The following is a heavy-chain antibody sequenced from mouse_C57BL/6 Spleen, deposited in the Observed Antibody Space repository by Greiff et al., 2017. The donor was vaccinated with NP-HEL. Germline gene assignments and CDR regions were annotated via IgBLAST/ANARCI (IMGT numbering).Heavy chain of an antibody. Sequence: EVQLQQSGPELVKPGASVKISCKASGYTFTDYYMNWVKQSHGKSLEWIGDINPNNGGTSYNQKFKGKATLTVDKSSSTAYMELRSLTSEDSAVYYCAKTLYYDYDAWFAYWGQGTLVTVSA. CDR3: AKTLYYDYDAWFAY. D-gene: IGHD2-4*01. CDR1: GYTFTDYY. CDR2: INPNNGGT. V-gene: IGHV1-26*01. J-gene: IGHJ3*01.